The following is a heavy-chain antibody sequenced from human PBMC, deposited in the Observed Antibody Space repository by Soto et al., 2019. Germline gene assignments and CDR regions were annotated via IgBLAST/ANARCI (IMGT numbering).Heavy chain of an antibody. CDR1: DFDFSSYG. D-gene: IGHD3-10*01. CDR3: ARDSGWPILNFDN. J-gene: IGHJ4*02. V-gene: IGHV3-30*03. CDR2: SSYDGRET. Sequence: AGSLRLSCAASDFDFSSYGIHWVCQAPGKGLEWVAASSYDGRETFYADSAKGRFTVSKEMSKNTAFLQMNALRHEDTAVYFCARDSGWPILNFDNWGQGTPVTVSS.